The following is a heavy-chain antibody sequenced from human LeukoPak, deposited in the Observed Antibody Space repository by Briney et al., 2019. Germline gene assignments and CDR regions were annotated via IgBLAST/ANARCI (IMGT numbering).Heavy chain of an antibody. CDR1: GGSFSTYY. Sequence: SETLSLTCAVSGGSFSTYYWSWIRQPPGKGLEWIGYINYSGSTTYSPSLTSRVTISVDTSKSQFSLKLTSVTAADTAVYFCARLESYHDFWGQGALVTVSS. CDR3: ARLESYHDF. J-gene: IGHJ4*02. V-gene: IGHV4-59*08. D-gene: IGHD1-26*01. CDR2: INYSGST.